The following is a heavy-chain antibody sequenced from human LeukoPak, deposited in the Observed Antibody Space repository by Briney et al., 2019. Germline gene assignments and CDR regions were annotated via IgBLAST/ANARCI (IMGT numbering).Heavy chain of an antibody. CDR1: GYSFTSYW. V-gene: IGHV5-51*01. Sequence: GESLKISCKGSGYSFTSYWIGWVRQMPGKGLEWMGIIYPGDSDTRYSPSFQGQVTISADKSISTAYLQWSNLKASDTAMYYCARSEGSYYDFWSGYDYWGQGTLVTVSS. D-gene: IGHD3-3*01. CDR2: IYPGDSDT. CDR3: ARSEGSYYDFWSGYDY. J-gene: IGHJ4*02.